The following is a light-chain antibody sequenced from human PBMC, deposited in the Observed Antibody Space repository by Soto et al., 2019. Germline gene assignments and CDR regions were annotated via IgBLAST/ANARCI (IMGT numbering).Light chain of an antibody. V-gene: IGLV3-21*04. CDR2: YDS. Sequence: SYELTQPPSVSVAPGKTARITCGGNNIGSKSVHWYQQKPGQAPVLVIYYDSDRPSGIPERFSGSNSGNTATLTISRVEAGDEADYYCQVGDSSSALVFGGGTKLTVL. CDR3: QVGDSSSALV. CDR1: NIGSKS. J-gene: IGLJ3*02.